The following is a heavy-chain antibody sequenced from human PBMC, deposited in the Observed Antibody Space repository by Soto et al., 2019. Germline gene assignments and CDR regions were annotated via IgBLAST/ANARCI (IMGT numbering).Heavy chain of an antibody. CDR2: INRDGSEK. J-gene: IGHJ4*02. D-gene: IGHD2-2*01. V-gene: IGHV3-7*03. CDR1: GFTFSDYW. Sequence: EVQLVESGGGLVQPGGSLRLSCAASGFTFSDYWMSWVRQAPGKGLEWVANINRDGSEKYFVASVKGRFTISRDNAKNSLSLQMNSLRAEDTAVYFCAKYNLVVPAAFGSWGRGTLVTVSS. CDR3: AKYNLVVPAAFGS.